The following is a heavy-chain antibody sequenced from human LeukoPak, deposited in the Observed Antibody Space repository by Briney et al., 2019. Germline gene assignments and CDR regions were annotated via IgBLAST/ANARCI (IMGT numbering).Heavy chain of an antibody. D-gene: IGHD2-2*01. CDR2: ISGSGGST. J-gene: IGHJ4*02. CDR1: GFTFSSYG. V-gene: IGHV3-23*01. Sequence: PGGSLRLSCAASGFTFSSYGMNWVRQAPGKGLEWVSAISGSGGSTYYADSVKGRFTISRDNSKNTLYLQMNSLRAEDTAVYYCAKSKGSSTSCYGNWGQGTLVTVSS. CDR3: AKSKGSSTSCYGN.